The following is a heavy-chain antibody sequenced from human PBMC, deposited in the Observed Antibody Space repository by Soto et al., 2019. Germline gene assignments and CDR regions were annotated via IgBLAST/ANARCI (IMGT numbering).Heavy chain of an antibody. V-gene: IGHV5-51*01. CDR1: GYNFISYW. J-gene: IGHJ1*01. CDR3: ASVKKANPDIEYFQE. Sequence: GAEVKEPGESLKISCRASGYNFISYWIAWVRQMPGKGLEWMGRVFPGDSDTIYSPSFQGLVTISVDKSISTSYLQWSGLKASDSALYSCASVKKANPDIEYFQEWGQGTLVTVSP. CDR2: VFPGDSDT.